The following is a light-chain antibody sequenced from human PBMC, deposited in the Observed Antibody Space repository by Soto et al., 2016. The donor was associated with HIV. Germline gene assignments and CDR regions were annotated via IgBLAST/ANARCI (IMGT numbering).Light chain of an antibody. Sequence: SYELTQPPSLSVAPRKTARITCGGNNVGSKSVQWYQQKPGQAPILVLYDDSDRPSGIPERFSGSNSGDTATLTISRVEAGDEADYYCQVWDASTDLVVFGRRD. CDR2: DDS. V-gene: IGLV3-21*03. CDR1: NVGSKS. CDR3: QVWDASTDLVV. J-gene: IGLJ2*01.